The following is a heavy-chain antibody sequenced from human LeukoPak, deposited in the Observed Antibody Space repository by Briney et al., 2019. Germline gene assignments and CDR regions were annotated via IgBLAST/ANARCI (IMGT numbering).Heavy chain of an antibody. CDR1: GFPFSDYG. CDR3: AGGSYYHYYYYMDV. Sequence: GTSLRLSCAASGFPFSDYGMYWVRQAPGKGLEWLAVISHDGSNKYYADSVKGRFTISRDNSKNTLYLQMNSLRAEDTAVYYCAGGSYYHYYYYMDVWGKGTTVTISS. CDR2: ISHDGSNK. J-gene: IGHJ6*03. D-gene: IGHD1-26*01. V-gene: IGHV3-30*03.